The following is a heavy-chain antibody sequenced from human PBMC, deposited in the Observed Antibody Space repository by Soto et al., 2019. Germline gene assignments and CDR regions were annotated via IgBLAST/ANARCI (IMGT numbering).Heavy chain of an antibody. Sequence: GGALRLSCAAYGFTFSSYSMNWVRQAPGKGLEWVSYISSSSSTIYYADSVKGRFTISRDNAKNSLYLQMNSLRDEDTAVYYCARDPDHTLLTGYYIPPDYWGQRTLFTVSS. V-gene: IGHV3-48*02. CDR1: GFTFSSYS. D-gene: IGHD3-9*01. CDR3: ARDPDHTLLTGYYIPPDY. CDR2: ISSSSSTI. J-gene: IGHJ4*02.